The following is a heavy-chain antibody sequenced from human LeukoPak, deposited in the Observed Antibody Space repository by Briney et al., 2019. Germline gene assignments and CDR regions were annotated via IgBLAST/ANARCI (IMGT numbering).Heavy chain of an antibody. V-gene: IGHV1-2*02. CDR2: INPNSGGT. CDR3: ARDQPAYYYDSSGYDAFDI. CDR1: GYTFTGYY. Sequence: ASVKVSCKASGYTFTGYYMHWVRQAPGQGLEWMGWINPNSGGTNYAQKFQGRVTMTRDTSISTAYMELSRLRSDDTAVYYCARDQPAYYYDSSGYDAFDIWGQGTMVTVSS. D-gene: IGHD3-22*01. J-gene: IGHJ3*02.